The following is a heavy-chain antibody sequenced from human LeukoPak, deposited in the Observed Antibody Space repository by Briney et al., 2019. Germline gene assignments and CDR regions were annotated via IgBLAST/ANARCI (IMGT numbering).Heavy chain of an antibody. Sequence: SETLSLTCAVYGGSFSGYYWSWIRQPPGKGLEWIGEINHSGSTNYNPSLKSRVTISVDTSKNQFSLKLSSVTAADTAVYYWGRGRPPKLEWLRLKDKKRGGGAFDIWGQGTMVTVSS. CDR1: GGSFSGYY. CDR3: GRGRPPKLEWLRLKDKKRGGGAFDI. CDR2: INHSGST. D-gene: IGHD5-12*01. V-gene: IGHV4-34*01. J-gene: IGHJ3*02.